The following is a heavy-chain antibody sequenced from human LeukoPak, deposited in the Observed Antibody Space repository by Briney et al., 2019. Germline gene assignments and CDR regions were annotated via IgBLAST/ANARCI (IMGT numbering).Heavy chain of an antibody. CDR2: INPSGGST. D-gene: IGHD1-26*01. CDR3: ARDRRVGASRGYFDY. CDR1: GYTFTSYY. Sequence: ASVTVSCKASGYTFTSYYMHWVRQAPGQGLEWMGIINPSGGSTSYAQKFQGRVTMTRDTSTSTVYMELSSLRSEDTAVYYCARDRRVGASRGYFDYWGQGTLVTVSS. J-gene: IGHJ4*02. V-gene: IGHV1-46*01.